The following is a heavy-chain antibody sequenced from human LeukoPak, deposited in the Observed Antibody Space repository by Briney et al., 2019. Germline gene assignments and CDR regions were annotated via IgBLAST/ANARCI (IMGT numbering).Heavy chain of an antibody. J-gene: IGHJ3*02. V-gene: IGHV4-39*07. D-gene: IGHD2-2*01. CDR2: MYSSGTT. Sequence: SETVSLTCTVSGYSISITRYYWCWIRQPPGKGLEWIASMYSSGTTYYNPSLKSRVTISVDTSKNQFSLKLSSVTAADTAVYYCARGPPDCSSTSCYAFDAFDIWGQGTMVTVSS. CDR1: GYSISITRYY. CDR3: ARGPPDCSSTSCYAFDAFDI.